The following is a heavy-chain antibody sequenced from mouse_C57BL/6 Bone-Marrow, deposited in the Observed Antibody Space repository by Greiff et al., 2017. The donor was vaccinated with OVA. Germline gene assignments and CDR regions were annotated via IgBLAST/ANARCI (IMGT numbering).Heavy chain of an antibody. CDR1: GYTFTSYG. J-gene: IGHJ2*01. Sequence: VQLQQSGAELARPGASVKLSCKASGYTFTSYGISWVKQRTGQGLEWIGEIYPRSGNTYYNEKFKGKATLTADKSSSKAYMELRSLTSEDSAVYFCARALYGYTDFDYWGQGTTLTVSS. CDR3: ARALYGYTDFDY. CDR2: IYPRSGNT. V-gene: IGHV1-81*01. D-gene: IGHD2-2*01.